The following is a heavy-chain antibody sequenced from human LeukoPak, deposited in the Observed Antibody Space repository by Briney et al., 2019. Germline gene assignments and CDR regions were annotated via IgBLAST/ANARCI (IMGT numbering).Heavy chain of an antibody. D-gene: IGHD4/OR15-4a*01. CDR3: ARSLGAFDAFDI. Sequence: PGGSLRLSCAASGFTFSSYDMHWVRQATGKGLEWVSAIGTAGDTHYPGSVKGRFTISRENAKNSLYLQMNSLRAGDTAVYYCARSLGAFDAFDIWGQGTMVTVSS. V-gene: IGHV3-13*01. J-gene: IGHJ3*02. CDR1: GFTFSSYD. CDR2: IGTAGDT.